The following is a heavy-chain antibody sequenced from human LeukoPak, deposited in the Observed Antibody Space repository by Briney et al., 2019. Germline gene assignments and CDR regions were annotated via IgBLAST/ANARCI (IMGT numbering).Heavy chain of an antibody. J-gene: IGHJ4*02. V-gene: IGHV3-23*01. Sequence: GGSLRLSCAASGFTFSSYAMSWVRQAPGRGLEWVSSISGSGGSTYYADSVKGRFTISRDNSKNTLYLQMNSLRAEDTAVYYCAARYCGSTSCYAFGYWGQGTLVTVSS. D-gene: IGHD2-2*01. CDR3: AARYCGSTSCYAFGY. CDR2: ISGSGGST. CDR1: GFTFSSYA.